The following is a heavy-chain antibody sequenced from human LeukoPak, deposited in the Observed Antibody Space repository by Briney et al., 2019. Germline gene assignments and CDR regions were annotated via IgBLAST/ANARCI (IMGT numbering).Heavy chain of an antibody. CDR3: ARDGAENWFDP. CDR1: GGSIGSYY. CDR2: IYYSGST. D-gene: IGHD3-10*01. V-gene: IGHV4-59*01. Sequence: PSETLSLTCTVSGGSIGSYYWSWRRQPPGNGLEWIGYIYYSGSTNYNPSLKSRVTISVDTSKNQFSLKLSSVTAADTAVYYCARDGAENWFDPWGQGTLVTVSS. J-gene: IGHJ5*02.